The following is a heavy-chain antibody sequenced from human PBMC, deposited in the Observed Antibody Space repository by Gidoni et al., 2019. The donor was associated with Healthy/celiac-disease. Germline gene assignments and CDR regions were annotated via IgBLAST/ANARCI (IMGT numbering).Heavy chain of an antibody. D-gene: IGHD6-19*01. J-gene: IGHJ4*02. CDR1: GGSLSRSSYY. CDR3: ARHGGIAVAGTGRIFDY. CDR2: IYYSGRT. V-gene: IGHV4-39*01. Sequence: QLQLQESGPGLVKPSETLSLTCTVSGGSLSRSSYYWGWIRQPPGKGLEWIGSIYYSGRTYYNPSLKSRVTISVDTSKNQFSLKLSSVTAADTAVYYCARHGGIAVAGTGRIFDYWGQGTLVTVSS.